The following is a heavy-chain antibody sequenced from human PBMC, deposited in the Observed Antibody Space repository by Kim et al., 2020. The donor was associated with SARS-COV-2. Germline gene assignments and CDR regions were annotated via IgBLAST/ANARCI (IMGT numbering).Heavy chain of an antibody. CDR3: ARGMGIGAMVSLEDPTLMDV. Sequence: GGSLRLSCAASGFTFSSYSMNWVRQAPGKGLEWVSSISSSSSYIYYADSVKGRFTISRDNAKNSLYLQMNSLRAEDTAVYYCARGMGIGAMVSLEDPTLMDVWGQGTTVTVSS. CDR2: ISSSSSYI. V-gene: IGHV3-21*01. D-gene: IGHD5-18*01. CDR1: GFTFSSYS. J-gene: IGHJ6*02.